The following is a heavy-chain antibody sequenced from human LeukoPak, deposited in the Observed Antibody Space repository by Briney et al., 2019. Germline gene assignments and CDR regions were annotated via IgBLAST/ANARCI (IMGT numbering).Heavy chain of an antibody. CDR2: IWYDGSNK. CDR1: GFTFSSYG. V-gene: IGHV3-33*01. Sequence: PGRSLRLSCAASGFTFSSYGMHWVRQAPGKGLEWVAVIWYDGSNKYYADSVKGRFTISRDNSKNTLYLQMNSLRAEDTAVYYCARSILHTTATYYYYYYGMDVWGQGTTVTVSS. D-gene: IGHD1-1*01. J-gene: IGHJ6*02. CDR3: ARSILHTTATYYYYYYGMDV.